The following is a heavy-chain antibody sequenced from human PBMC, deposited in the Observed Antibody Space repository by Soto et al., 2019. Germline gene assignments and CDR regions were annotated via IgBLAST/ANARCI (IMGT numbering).Heavy chain of an antibody. D-gene: IGHD3-10*01. Sequence: PSETLSLTCGVYSGSFSGYYWSWIRQPPGXGLEWIGEINHSGSTNYNPSLKSRVTISVDTSKNQFSLKLSSVTAADTAVYYCARGSRAVRGVSYYYYYYGMDGWGQGTTFTVSS. V-gene: IGHV4-34*01. CDR1: SGSFSGYY. CDR2: INHSGST. J-gene: IGHJ6*02. CDR3: ARGSRAVRGVSYYYYYYGMDG.